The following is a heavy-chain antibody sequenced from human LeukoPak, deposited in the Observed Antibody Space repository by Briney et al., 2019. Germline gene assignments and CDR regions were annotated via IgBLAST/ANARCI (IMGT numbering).Heavy chain of an antibody. J-gene: IGHJ4*02. Sequence: SQTLTLTCTASGGTFSSGDIYWSRLAQAPGQDLEGIGYIYYSGSTYYNPSLKSRVTISVDTSKNQFSLRLSSVTAADTAVYYCAILGGQWLDIDYWGQGTLVTVSS. D-gene: IGHD6-19*01. V-gene: IGHV4-30-4*01. CDR3: AILGGQWLDIDY. CDR1: GGTFSSGDIY. CDR2: IYYSGST.